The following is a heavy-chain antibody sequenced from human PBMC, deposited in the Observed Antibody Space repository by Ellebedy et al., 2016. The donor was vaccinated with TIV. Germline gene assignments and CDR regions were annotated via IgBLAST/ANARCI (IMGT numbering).Heavy chain of an antibody. J-gene: IGHJ4*02. CDR3: AREDYYDSYGYFVY. CDR2: ISSSSNAI. CDR1: TFTFSSDG. V-gene: IGHV3-48*04. Sequence: GGSLRLXCVASTFTFSSDGMSWVRQTPEKGLEWIAYISSSSNAIYYADSVKGRFSISRDNSKNTLSLQMNILRADDTAVYYCAREDYYDSYGYFVYWGQGTLVTVSS. D-gene: IGHD3-22*01.